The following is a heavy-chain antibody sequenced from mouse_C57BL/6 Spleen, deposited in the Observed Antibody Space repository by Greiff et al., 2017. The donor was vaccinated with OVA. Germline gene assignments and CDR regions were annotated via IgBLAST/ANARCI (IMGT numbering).Heavy chain of an antibody. CDR3: ARGQLRPAWFAY. D-gene: IGHD3-2*02. CDR1: GYTFTSYW. Sequence: VQLQQPGAELVKPGASVTMSCKASGYTFTSYWITWVKQRPGQGLEWIGDIYPGSGSTNYNEKFKSKATLTVDTSSSTAYMQLSSLTSEDSAVYYCARGQLRPAWFAYWGQGTLVTVSA. J-gene: IGHJ3*01. CDR2: IYPGSGST. V-gene: IGHV1-55*01.